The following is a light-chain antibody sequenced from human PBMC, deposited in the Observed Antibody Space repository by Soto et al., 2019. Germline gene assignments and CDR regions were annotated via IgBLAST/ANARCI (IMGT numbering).Light chain of an antibody. J-gene: IGKJ4*01. V-gene: IGKV1D-12*01. CDR3: QQADSFPLT. CDR2: GSS. CDR1: QDISTL. Sequence: DIQMTQSPSSVSASIGDTVTITCRASQDISTLLAWYQHKPGKAPKLVIYGSSTLESGVPSRFSRRGSGTDFTLTISSLQPEDFATYFWQQADSFPLTCGGGAKVEIK.